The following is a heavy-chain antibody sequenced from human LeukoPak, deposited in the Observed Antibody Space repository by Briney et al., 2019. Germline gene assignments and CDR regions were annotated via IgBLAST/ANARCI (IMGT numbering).Heavy chain of an antibody. CDR2: IYTSGGT. D-gene: IGHD3-3*01. CDR3: ASYYDFWSGPYFDY. CDR1: GGSISSYY. V-gene: IGHV4-4*07. J-gene: IGHJ4*02. Sequence: SETLSLTCTVSGGSISSYYWSWIRQPAGKGLEWIGRIYTSGGTNYNPSLKSRVTMSVDTSKNQFSLKLSSVTAADTAVYYCASYYDFWSGPYFDYWGRGTLVTVSS.